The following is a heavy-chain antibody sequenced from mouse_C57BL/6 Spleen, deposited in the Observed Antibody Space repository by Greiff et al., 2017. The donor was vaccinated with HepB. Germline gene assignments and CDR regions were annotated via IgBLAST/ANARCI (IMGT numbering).Heavy chain of an antibody. J-gene: IGHJ2*01. CDR1: GYTFTSYT. CDR3: AREDKLGNFDY. V-gene: IGHV1-4*01. Sequence: VQLQQSGAELARPGASVKMSCKASGYTFTSYTMHWVNQRPGQGLEWIGYINPSSGYTKYNQKFKDKATLTADKSSRTAYMQLSSLTSEDSAVYDCAREDKLGNFDYWGQGTTLTVSS. CDR2: INPSSGYT. D-gene: IGHD3-3*01.